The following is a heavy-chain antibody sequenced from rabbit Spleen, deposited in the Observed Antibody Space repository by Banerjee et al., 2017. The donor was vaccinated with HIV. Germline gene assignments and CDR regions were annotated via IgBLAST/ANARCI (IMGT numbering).Heavy chain of an antibody. V-gene: IGHV1S40*01. CDR2: IEVGSSDFT. CDR1: GFSFSSSDY. J-gene: IGHJ3*01. D-gene: IGHD8-1*01. CDR3: ARDGAGGSYFAL. Sequence: QSLEESGGDLVKPEGSLTLTCTASGFSFSSSDYMCWVRQAPGKGLEWIACIEVGSSDFTYFATWAKGRFTISKTSSTTVTLQVTRLTAADTATYFCARDGAGGSYFALWGQGTLVTVS.